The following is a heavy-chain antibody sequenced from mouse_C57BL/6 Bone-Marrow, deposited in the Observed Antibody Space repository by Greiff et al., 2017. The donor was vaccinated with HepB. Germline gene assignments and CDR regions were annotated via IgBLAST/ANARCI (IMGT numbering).Heavy chain of an antibody. D-gene: IGHD2-5*01. CDR2: IYPGSGNT. CDR3: ARDGGYSNYGDY. V-gene: IGHV1-66*01. J-gene: IGHJ2*01. Sequence: VKLMESGPELVKPGASVKISCKASGYSFTSYYIHWVKQRPGQGLEWIGWIYPGSGNTKYNEKFKGKATLTADTSSSTAYMQLSSLTSEDSAVYYCARDGGYSNYGDYWGQGTTLTVSS. CDR1: GYSFTSYY.